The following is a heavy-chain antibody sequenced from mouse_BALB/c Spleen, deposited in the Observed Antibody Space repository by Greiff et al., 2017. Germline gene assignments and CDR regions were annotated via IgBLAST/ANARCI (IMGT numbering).Heavy chain of an antibody. D-gene: IGHD2-14*01. CDR3: ARDRYDGADAMDY. Sequence: VQLQQSGPELEKPGASVKISCKASGYSFTGYYMNWVKQSNGKSLEWIGNIDPYYGGNSYNQKFKGKATLTVDKSSSTAYMQLKSLTSEDSAVYDCARDRYDGADAMDYWGQGTSVTVSS. J-gene: IGHJ4*01. V-gene: IGHV1-39*01. CDR1: GYSFTGYY. CDR2: IDPYYGGN.